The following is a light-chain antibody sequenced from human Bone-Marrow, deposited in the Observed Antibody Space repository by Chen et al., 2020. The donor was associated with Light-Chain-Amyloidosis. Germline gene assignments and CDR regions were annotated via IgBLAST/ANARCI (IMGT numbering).Light chain of an antibody. V-gene: IGKV1-5*03. CDR1: QSIGTW. CDR2: KAS. CDR3: QQYNTYPWT. J-gene: IGKJ1*01. Sequence: DIQMTQSPSTLSASVRDRVTLTCRASQSIGTWLAWYQQIPGKAPKLLIYKASSLESGIPSRFSGSGSGTEFTLTNSSLQPDDFATYYCQQYNTYPWTFGQGPRWKSN.